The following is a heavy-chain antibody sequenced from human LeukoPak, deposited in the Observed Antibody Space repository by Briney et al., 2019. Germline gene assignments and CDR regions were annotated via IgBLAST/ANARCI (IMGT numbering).Heavy chain of an antibody. Sequence: ASVKVSCKASGYTFTGYYMHWVRQAPGQGLEWMGRINPNSGGTNYAQKFQGRVTLTRDTSISTAYMELSRLRSDDTAVYYCAREPRVAVAGECFDYWGQGTLVTVSS. CDR3: AREPRVAVAGECFDY. CDR2: INPNSGGT. J-gene: IGHJ4*02. D-gene: IGHD6-19*01. V-gene: IGHV1-2*06. CDR1: GYTFTGYY.